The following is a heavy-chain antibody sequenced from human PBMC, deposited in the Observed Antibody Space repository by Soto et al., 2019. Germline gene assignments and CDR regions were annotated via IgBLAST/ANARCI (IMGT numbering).Heavy chain of an antibody. Sequence: GGSLRLSCAASGFTFSSYAMSWVRQAPGKGLEWVSAISGSGGSTYYADSVKGRFTISRDISKNTLYLQMNSLRAEDTAVYYCAKDRVRYFDLPSFWGQGTLVTVSS. CDR3: AKDRVRYFDLPSF. CDR1: GFTFSSYA. V-gene: IGHV3-23*01. J-gene: IGHJ4*02. D-gene: IGHD3-9*01. CDR2: ISGSGGST.